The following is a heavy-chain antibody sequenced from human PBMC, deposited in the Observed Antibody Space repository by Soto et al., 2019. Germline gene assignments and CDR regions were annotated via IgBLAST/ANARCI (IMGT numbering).Heavy chain of an antibody. V-gene: IGHV5-51*01. Sequence: PGESVKISCXGSGYTFTNYWIGWVRQMPGKGLEWMGIIYPGGSDTKYNPSFQGQVTISADKSITTTYLQWSSLKASDPAIYYCAASIFYYGMDVWGQGTTVTVSS. CDR1: GYTFTNYW. J-gene: IGHJ6*02. CDR2: IYPGGSDT. CDR3: AASIFYYGMDV.